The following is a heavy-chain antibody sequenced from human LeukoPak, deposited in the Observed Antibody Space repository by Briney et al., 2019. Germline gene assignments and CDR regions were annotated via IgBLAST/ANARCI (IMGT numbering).Heavy chain of an antibody. V-gene: IGHV3-7*01. Sequence: GASQRLSCAPSVVTFRIDWMGWVRHAPGKGRAWVANIKEDGSEKYYVDSVKGRFTISRDNAENSLYLQMHSLRAEDTAVYYCATTLTVTTGFYWGQGTLVTVSS. CDR3: ATTLTVTTGFY. J-gene: IGHJ4*02. CDR2: IKEDGSEK. CDR1: VVTFRIDW. D-gene: IGHD4-17*01.